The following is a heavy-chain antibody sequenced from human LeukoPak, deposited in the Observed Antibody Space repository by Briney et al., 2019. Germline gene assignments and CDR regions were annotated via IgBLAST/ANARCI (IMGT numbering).Heavy chain of an antibody. V-gene: IGHV3-74*01. CDR3: ARGSEVALVFDY. CDR1: GFTFSSYW. J-gene: IGHJ4*02. CDR2: INSDGSST. D-gene: IGHD5-24*01. Sequence: GGSLRLSCAASGFTFSSYWMHWVRQAPGKGLVWVSRINSDGSSTSYADSVKGRFTISRDNAKNSLYLQMNSLRAEDTAVYYCARGSEVALVFDYWGQGTLVTVSS.